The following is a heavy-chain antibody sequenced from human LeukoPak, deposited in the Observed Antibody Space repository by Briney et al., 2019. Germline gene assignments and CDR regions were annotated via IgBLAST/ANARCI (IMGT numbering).Heavy chain of an antibody. CDR3: ARAEAMIVVSTPEAFDI. J-gene: IGHJ3*02. V-gene: IGHV4-59*01. CDR1: GGSISSYY. D-gene: IGHD3-22*01. CDR2: IHYSGST. Sequence: KPSETLSLTCTVSGGSISSYYWSWIRQPPGKGLEWIGYIHYSGSTNYNPSLKSRVTISVDTSKNQFSLKLSSVTAADTAVYYCARAEAMIVVSTPEAFDIWGQGTMVTVSS.